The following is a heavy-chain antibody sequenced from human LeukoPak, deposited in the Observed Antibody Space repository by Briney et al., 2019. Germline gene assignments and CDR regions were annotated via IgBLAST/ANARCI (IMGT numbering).Heavy chain of an antibody. D-gene: IGHD6-19*01. Sequence: ASVKVSCKASGYTFTGYYMHWVRQAPGQGLEWMGWINPNSGGTNYAQKFQGRVTMTRDTSTSTAYMELSRLRSDDTAVYYCATDIAVAGKGTYYFDYWGQGTLVTVSS. CDR3: ATDIAVAGKGTYYFDY. CDR2: INPNSGGT. CDR1: GYTFTGYY. V-gene: IGHV1-2*02. J-gene: IGHJ4*02.